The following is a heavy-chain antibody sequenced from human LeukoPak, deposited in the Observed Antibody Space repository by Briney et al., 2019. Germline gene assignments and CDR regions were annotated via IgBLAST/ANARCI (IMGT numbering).Heavy chain of an antibody. Sequence: SETLSLTCTVSGGSVSSGSYYWSWNRQPPGKGLEWIGYIYYSGSTNYNPSLKSRVTISVDTSKNQFSLKLSSVTAADTAVYYCARDVPGGWFDPWGQGTLVTVSS. J-gene: IGHJ5*02. CDR2: IYYSGST. D-gene: IGHD3-10*01. CDR1: GGSVSSGSYY. CDR3: ARDVPGGWFDP. V-gene: IGHV4-61*01.